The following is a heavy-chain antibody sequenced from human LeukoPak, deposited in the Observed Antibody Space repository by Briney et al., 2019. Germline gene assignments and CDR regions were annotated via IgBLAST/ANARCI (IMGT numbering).Heavy chain of an antibody. J-gene: IGHJ4*02. CDR1: GFTFSNYA. D-gene: IGHD6-13*01. Sequence: GGSLRLSCAASGFTFSNYAMHWVRQAPGKGLEWVAVISYDGSIKYYADSVKGRFTISRDNSKNTVYLQMNSLRAEDTAVYYCARDPRRSSQTGYFDYWGQGTLVTVSS. CDR2: ISYDGSIK. CDR3: ARDPRRSSQTGYFDY. V-gene: IGHV3-30*04.